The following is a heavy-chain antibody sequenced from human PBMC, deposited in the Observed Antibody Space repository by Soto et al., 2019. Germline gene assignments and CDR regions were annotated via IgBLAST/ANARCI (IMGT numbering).Heavy chain of an antibody. Sequence: QVQLVQSGAEVKKPGASVKVSCKASGYTFSDYDIIWVRQATGQGLEWRGWMNDNSGNTGYARKFQGRVTRAGDTPISTAYMELSRLRSDHTAVYFCARGYYDSSGYYPTDYWGQGTLVTVSS. V-gene: IGHV1-8*01. J-gene: IGHJ4*02. CDR1: GYTFSDYD. CDR2: MNDNSGNT. CDR3: ARGYYDSSGYYPTDY. D-gene: IGHD3-22*01.